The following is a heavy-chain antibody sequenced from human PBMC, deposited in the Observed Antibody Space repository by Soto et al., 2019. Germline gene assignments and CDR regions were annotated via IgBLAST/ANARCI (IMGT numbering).Heavy chain of an antibody. CDR3: ARDRGYVY. CDR2: IYYSGST. V-gene: IGHV4-39*07. D-gene: IGHD5-12*01. J-gene: IGHJ4*02. CDR1: GGSISSSSFH. Sequence: SETLSLTCTVSGGSISSSSFHWGWIRQPPGKGLEWIGSIYYSGSTYYNPSLKSRVTISVDTSKNQFSLKLSSVTAADTAVYYCARDRGYVYWGQGTLVTVSS.